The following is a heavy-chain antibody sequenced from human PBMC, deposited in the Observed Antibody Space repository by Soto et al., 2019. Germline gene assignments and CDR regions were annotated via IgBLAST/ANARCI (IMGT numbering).Heavy chain of an antibody. CDR1: GGSISSSSYY. CDR3: ARPLQGAVFNGIDV. D-gene: IGHD2-8*01. J-gene: IGHJ3*01. Sequence: PSETLSLTCTVSGGSISSSSYYWGWIRQPPGKGLEWIGSIYYSGSTYYNPSLKSRVTISVDTSKNQFSLKLSSVTAADTAVYYCARPLQGAVFNGIDVWGQGTMVTVSS. CDR2: IYYSGST. V-gene: IGHV4-39*01.